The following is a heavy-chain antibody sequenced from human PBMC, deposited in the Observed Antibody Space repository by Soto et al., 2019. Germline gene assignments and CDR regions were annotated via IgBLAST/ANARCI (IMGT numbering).Heavy chain of an antibody. CDR1: GYSFTSYW. Sequence: GESLKISCKGSGYSFTSYWIGWVRQMPGKGLEWMGIIYPGDSDTSYSPSFQGQVTISADKSIRTAYLQWSSLKASDTAMYYCARLRGGEAGSYGMDVWGQGTTVTVSS. D-gene: IGHD3-16*01. V-gene: IGHV5-51*01. CDR3: ARLRGGEAGSYGMDV. CDR2: IYPGDSDT. J-gene: IGHJ6*02.